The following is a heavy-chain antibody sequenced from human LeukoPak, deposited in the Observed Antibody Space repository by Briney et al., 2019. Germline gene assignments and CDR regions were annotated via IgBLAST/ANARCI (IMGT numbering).Heavy chain of an antibody. CDR2: ISAYNGNT. Sequence: ASVKVSCKASGYTFTSYGISWVRQAPGQGLEWMGWISAYNGNTNYAQKLQGRVTMTTDTSTSTAYMELRSLRSDDTAVCYCARRPGSGSYLGTYDYWGQGTLVTVSS. D-gene: IGHD1-26*01. CDR1: GYTFTSYG. V-gene: IGHV1-18*01. J-gene: IGHJ4*02. CDR3: ARRPGSGSYLGTYDY.